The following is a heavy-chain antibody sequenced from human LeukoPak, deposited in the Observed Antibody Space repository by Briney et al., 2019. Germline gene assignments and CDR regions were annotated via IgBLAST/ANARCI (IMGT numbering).Heavy chain of an antibody. D-gene: IGHD1-26*01. V-gene: IGHV3-13*01. J-gene: IGHJ4*02. CDR1: GFTFSSYD. CDR3: ARQNTPHGNFDY. CDR2: IGVAANT. Sequence: GGSLRLSRAASGFTFSSYDMHWVRHATGKGLEWVSAIGVAANTFYSGSVKGRFTISRENAKNSLYLLMSSLRAEDTAVYYCARQNTPHGNFDYWGQGTLVTVSS.